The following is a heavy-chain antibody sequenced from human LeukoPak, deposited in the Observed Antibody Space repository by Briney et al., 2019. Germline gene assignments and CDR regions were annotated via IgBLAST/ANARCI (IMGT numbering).Heavy chain of an antibody. CDR1: GYSFSSYW. CDR3: ARASRDGYNQNFDH. V-gene: IGHV5-51*01. D-gene: IGHD5-24*01. CDR2: IYPGGSET. Sequence: GESLKISCKGLGYSFSSYWNAWVRQRPGKGLEWMGIIYPGGSETRYDPSFQGQVTISADSSTSTAYLQWSSLRATETAMYYCARASRDGYNQNFDHWGQGTLVTVSS. J-gene: IGHJ4*02.